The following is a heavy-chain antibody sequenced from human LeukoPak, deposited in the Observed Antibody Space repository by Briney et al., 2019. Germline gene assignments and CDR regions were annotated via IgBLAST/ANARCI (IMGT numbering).Heavy chain of an antibody. CDR2: INPNSGGT. D-gene: IGHD6-19*01. CDR1: GYTFTGYY. CDR3: ARDVQWLDPNWFDP. J-gene: IGHJ5*02. Sequence: WASVNVSCTASGYTFTGYYMHWVRQAPGQGLEWMGWINPNSGGTNYAQKFQGRVTMTRDTSISTAYMELSRLRSDDTAVYYCARDVQWLDPNWFDPWGQGTLVTVSS. V-gene: IGHV1-2*02.